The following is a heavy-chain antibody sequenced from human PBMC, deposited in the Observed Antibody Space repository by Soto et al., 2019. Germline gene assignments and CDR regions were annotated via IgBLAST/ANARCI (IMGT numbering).Heavy chain of an antibody. Sequence: GGSLGHCCAWSSFTFSSSWVSWLGRVPGKGLEWVGRIKSKTDGGTTDYAAPVRGRFTISRDDSKNTLYLQMNSLKSEDTGVYYCAXGRGYCSGSSCYVDLWGQGP. CDR2: IKSKTDGGTT. V-gene: IGHV3-15*07. CDR3: AXGRGYCSGSSCYVDL. J-gene: IGHJ5*02. CDR1: SFTFSSSW. D-gene: IGHD2-15*01.